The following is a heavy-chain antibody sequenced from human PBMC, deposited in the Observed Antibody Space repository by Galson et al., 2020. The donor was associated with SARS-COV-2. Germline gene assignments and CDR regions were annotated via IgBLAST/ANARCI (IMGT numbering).Heavy chain of an antibody. CDR3: ARTSYWGPAATYFDY. Sequence: SETLSLTCAVSGYSISSSNWWGWIRQPTGKGLEWIGYIYYSGSTYYNPSLKSRVTMSVDTSKNQFSLKLSSVTAVDTAVYYCARTSYWGPAATYFDYWGQGTLVTVSS. CDR2: IYYSGST. D-gene: IGHD2-15*01. V-gene: IGHV4-28*01. CDR1: GYSISSSNW. J-gene: IGHJ4*02.